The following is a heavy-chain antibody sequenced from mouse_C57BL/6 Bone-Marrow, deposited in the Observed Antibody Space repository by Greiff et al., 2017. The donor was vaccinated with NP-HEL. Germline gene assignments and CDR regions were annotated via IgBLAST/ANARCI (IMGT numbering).Heavy chain of an antibody. D-gene: IGHD1-1*01. CDR3: ARDSYVRFAY. CDR1: GFTFSDFY. Sequence: EVQRVESGGGLVQSGRSLRLSCATSGFTFSDFYMEWVRQAPGKGLEWIAASRNKANDYTTEYSASVKGRFIVSRDTSQSILYLQMNALRAEDTAIYYCARDSYVRFAYWGQGTLVTVSA. V-gene: IGHV7-1*01. CDR2: SRNKANDYTT. J-gene: IGHJ3*01.